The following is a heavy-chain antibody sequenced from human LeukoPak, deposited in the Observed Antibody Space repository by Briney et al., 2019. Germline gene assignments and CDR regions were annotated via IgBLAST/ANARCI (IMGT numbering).Heavy chain of an antibody. D-gene: IGHD3-22*01. CDR3: ARDGLYYYDKDAFDI. CDR1: GGSISSYY. V-gene: IGHV4-4*07. J-gene: IGHJ3*02. CDR2: IYTSGST. Sequence: SETLSLTCTVPGGSISSYYWSWIRQPAGKGLEWIGRIYTSGSTNYNPSLKSRVTMSVDTSKNQFSLKLSSVTAADTAVYYCARDGLYYYDKDAFDIWGQGTMVTVSS.